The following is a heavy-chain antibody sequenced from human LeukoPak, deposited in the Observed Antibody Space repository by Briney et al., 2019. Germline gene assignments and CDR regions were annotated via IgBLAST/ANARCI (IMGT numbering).Heavy chain of an antibody. CDR1: GYTFTSYG. D-gene: IGHD6-13*01. J-gene: IGHJ3*02. V-gene: IGHV1-3*01. CDR2: INAGNGNT. Sequence: ASVKVSCKASGYTFTSYGISWVRQAPGQGLEWMGWINAGNGNTKYSQKFQGRVTITRDTSASTAYMELSSLRSEDTAVYYCARIFKQRLVRDTNAFDIWGQGTMVTVSS. CDR3: ARIFKQRLVRDTNAFDI.